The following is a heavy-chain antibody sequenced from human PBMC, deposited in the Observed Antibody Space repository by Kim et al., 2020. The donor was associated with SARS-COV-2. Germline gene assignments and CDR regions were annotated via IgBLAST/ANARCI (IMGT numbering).Heavy chain of an antibody. D-gene: IGHD3-3*01. V-gene: IGHV4-31*02. CDR3: ARGRITIFGVVTEFDY. Sequence: SLERRVTISVETAKNQFSRKLSSVTAADTAVYYCARGRITIFGVVTEFDYWGQGTLVTVSS. J-gene: IGHJ4*02.